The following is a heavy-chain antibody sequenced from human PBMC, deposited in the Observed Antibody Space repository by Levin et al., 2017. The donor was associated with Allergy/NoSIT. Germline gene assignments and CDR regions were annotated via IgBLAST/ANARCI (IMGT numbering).Heavy chain of an antibody. J-gene: IGHJ4*02. V-gene: IGHV3-30-3*01. Sequence: GGSLRLSCAASGFTFSSYAMYWVRQAPGKGLEWVAVISYDGSNKYYADSVKGRFTISRDNSKNTLYLQMNSLRAEDTAVYYCARAPFYCSSTSCYKQQPHNYFDYWGQGTLVTVSS. CDR1: GFTFSSYA. D-gene: IGHD2-2*01. CDR3: ARAPFYCSSTSCYKQQPHNYFDY. CDR2: ISYDGSNK.